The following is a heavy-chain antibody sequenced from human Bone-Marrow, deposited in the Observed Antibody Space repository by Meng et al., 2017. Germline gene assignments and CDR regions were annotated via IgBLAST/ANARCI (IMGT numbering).Heavy chain of an antibody. V-gene: IGHV3-30*03. D-gene: IGHD1-26*01. CDR3: ERDHKWESGY. Sequence: QVLLEESGGGAVQPGWSLRLSCAAAGFTFSSSDMHWVREAPGKGLEWVEVVAADGRTKNYADSVKGRFSISRDNSKNTLSLEMNSLRVNDSGMYFCERDHKWESGYWGLGTLVTVSS. CDR2: VAADGRTK. J-gene: IGHJ4*02. CDR1: GFTFSSSD.